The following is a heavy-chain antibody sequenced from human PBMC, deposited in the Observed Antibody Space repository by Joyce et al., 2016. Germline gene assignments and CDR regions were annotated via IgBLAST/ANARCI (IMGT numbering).Heavy chain of an antibody. CDR3: GRGGTSSDHYFFYTLDV. J-gene: IGHJ6*02. CDR1: GVDFSNYT. D-gene: IGHD1-14*01. CDR2: IIPFLGAA. V-gene: IGHV1-69*12. Sequence: QVLLVQSGAAVKRPGSSLRVSCKSSGVDFSNYTVNWVRKAPGQRLEWMGGIIPFLGAAKYAEDFQGRVTLTADQSTLTAYLELSSLTSADTAVYYCGRGGTSSDHYFFYTLDVWGPGTTVIVSS.